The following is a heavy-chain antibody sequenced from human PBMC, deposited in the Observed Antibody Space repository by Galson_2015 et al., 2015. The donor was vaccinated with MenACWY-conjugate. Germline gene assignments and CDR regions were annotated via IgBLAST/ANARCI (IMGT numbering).Heavy chain of an antibody. J-gene: IGHJ4*02. CDR2: ISGTGDYT. CDR3: AKRVRGYSYSFDY. Sequence: SLRLSCAASGFTFSSYAMSWVRQAPGKGLEWVSQISGTGDYTYYADSVKGRFTISRGSSKNTLYLQMNSLRVEDTALYYCAKRVRGYSYSFDYWGQGTLVTVSS. D-gene: IGHD5-18*01. V-gene: IGHV3-23*01. CDR1: GFTFSSYA.